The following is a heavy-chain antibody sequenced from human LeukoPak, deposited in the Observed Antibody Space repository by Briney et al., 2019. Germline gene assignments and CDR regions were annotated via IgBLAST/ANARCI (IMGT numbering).Heavy chain of an antibody. CDR3: AREGQLARHYYYYYMDV. V-gene: IGHV3-23*01. CDR1: GFSFTNYA. CDR2: MKGGGET. D-gene: IGHD6-13*01. Sequence: GGSLRLSCAASGFSFTNYAMSWVRQAPARGPEWLSSMKGGGETFYADSVKGRFTLSRDDSRNTVYLQLNNLRAEDTAVYYCAREGQLARHYYYYYMDVWGKGTTVTVSS. J-gene: IGHJ6*03.